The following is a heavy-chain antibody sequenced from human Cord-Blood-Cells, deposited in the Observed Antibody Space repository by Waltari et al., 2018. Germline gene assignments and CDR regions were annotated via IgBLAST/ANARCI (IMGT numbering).Heavy chain of an antibody. Sequence: EVQLVESGGGLVQPGGSLRLSCAASGFTFSSYWMSWVRQAPGKGLEWVANIKQDGSEKYYVDSVKGRFTISRDNAKNSLYLQMNGLRAEDTAVYYCASSLGLYYFDYWGQGTLVTVSS. CDR3: ASSLGLYYFDY. J-gene: IGHJ4*02. D-gene: IGHD6-13*01. CDR1: GFTFSSYW. V-gene: IGHV3-7*01. CDR2: IKQDGSEK.